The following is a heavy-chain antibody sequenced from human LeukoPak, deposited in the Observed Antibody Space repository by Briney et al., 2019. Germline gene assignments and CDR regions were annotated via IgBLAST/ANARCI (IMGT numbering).Heavy chain of an antibody. V-gene: IGHV1-69*13. CDR1: GGTFSSYA. CDR3: ARVTTIAARRYGSYCGMDV. J-gene: IGHJ6*02. CDR2: IIPIFGTA. D-gene: IGHD6-6*01. Sequence: ASVKVSCKASGGTFSSYAISWVRQAPGQGLEWMGGIIPIFGTANYAQKFQGRVTITADESTSTAYMELSSLRSEDTAVYYCARVTTIAARRYGSYCGMDVWGQGTTVTVSS.